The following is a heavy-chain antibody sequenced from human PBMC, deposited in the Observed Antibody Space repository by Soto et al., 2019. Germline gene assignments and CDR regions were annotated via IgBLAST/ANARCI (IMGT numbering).Heavy chain of an antibody. CDR1: GFTFSSYA. CDR2: ISYDGSNK. CDR3: AREQRDFWSRSNWFDP. V-gene: IGHV3-30-3*01. D-gene: IGHD3-3*01. J-gene: IGHJ5*02. Sequence: GGSLRLSCAASGFTFSSYAMHWVRQAPGKGLEWVAVISYDGSNKYYADSVKGRFTISRDNSKNTLYLQMNSLRAEDTAVYYCAREQRDFWSRSNWFDPWGQGTLVTVSS.